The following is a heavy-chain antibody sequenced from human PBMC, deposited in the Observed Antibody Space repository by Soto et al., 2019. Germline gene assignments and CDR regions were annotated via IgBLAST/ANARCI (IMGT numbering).Heavy chain of an antibody. CDR1: GFSLSSTRMA. J-gene: IGHJ4*02. V-gene: IGHV2-5*02. D-gene: IGHD5-12*01. CDR3: AHIVVACLGYYFDY. Sequence: QITLKESGPTLVKPTQTLTLTCTFSGFSLSSTRMAVSWIRQPPRKALEWLALMYCDDDKRYSPFLKSRLTITKDTSKNQVVLTMSNMDPVDTARYYCAHIVVACLGYYFDYWGQGNLVTVSS. CDR2: MYCDDDK.